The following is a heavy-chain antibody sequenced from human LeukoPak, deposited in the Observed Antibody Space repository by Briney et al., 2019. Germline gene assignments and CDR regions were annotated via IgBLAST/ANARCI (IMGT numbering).Heavy chain of an antibody. D-gene: IGHD6-13*01. CDR2: IYYSGST. J-gene: IGHJ4*02. CDR3: ARIQDIAAAASGSPLFDY. Sequence: PSETLSPTCTVSGDSISSYYWSWIRQPPGKGLELIGYIYYSGSTYYNPSLESRVTISVDTSKNQFSLKLSSVTAADTAIYYCARIQDIAAAASGSPLFDYWGQGTLVTVSS. V-gene: IGHV4-59*08. CDR1: GDSISSYY.